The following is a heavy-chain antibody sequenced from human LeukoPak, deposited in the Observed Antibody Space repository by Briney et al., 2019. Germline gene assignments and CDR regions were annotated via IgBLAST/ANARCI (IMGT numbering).Heavy chain of an antibody. CDR1: GFTFSSYA. J-gene: IGHJ4*02. D-gene: IGHD3-10*01. V-gene: IGHV3-23*01. Sequence: GGSLRLSCAASGFTFSSYAMSWVRQAPGKGLEWVSAISGSGGNIYYGDSVEGRFTISRDNSKNTLYLQMNSLRAEDTAVYYCAKQITMARGVIIRDFDYWGQGTLVTVSS. CDR3: AKQITMARGVIIRDFDY. CDR2: ISGSGGNI.